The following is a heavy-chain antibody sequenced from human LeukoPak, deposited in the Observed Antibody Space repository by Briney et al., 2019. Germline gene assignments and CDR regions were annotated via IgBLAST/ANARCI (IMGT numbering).Heavy chain of an antibody. CDR2: INPSGGTT. J-gene: IGHJ4*02. CDR3: ARDRGGGFGEFLFDY. V-gene: IGHV1-46*01. Sequence: ASEKVSCRASGYTFTRCHRHWGRQAPGQGLEWMGIINPSGGTTNYAQKFRGRVTMTRDMSTSTVYMELSSLRSEDTAVYYCARDRGGGFGEFLFDYWGKGALVTAAS. D-gene: IGHD3-10*01. CDR1: GYTFTRCH.